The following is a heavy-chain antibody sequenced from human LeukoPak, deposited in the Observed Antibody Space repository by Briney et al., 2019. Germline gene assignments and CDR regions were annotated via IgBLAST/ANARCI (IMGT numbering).Heavy chain of an antibody. J-gene: IGHJ4*02. Sequence: ASVRVSCKASGYTFTGYYIHWVRQAPGQGLEWMGWINPNSGGTNYAQKFQGRVTLTRDTSISTAYMELSRLRSDDTAVYYCARDQVDTTVDLDYWGQGTLVTVSS. V-gene: IGHV1-2*02. CDR3: ARDQVDTTVDLDY. CDR1: GYTFTGYY. CDR2: INPNSGGT. D-gene: IGHD5-18*01.